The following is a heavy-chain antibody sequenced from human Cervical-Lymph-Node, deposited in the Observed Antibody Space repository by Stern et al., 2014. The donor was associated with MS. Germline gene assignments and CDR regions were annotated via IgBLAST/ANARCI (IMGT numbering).Heavy chain of an antibody. D-gene: IGHD4-23*01. CDR2: IWDDGSNR. Sequence: VQLVESRGGVVQPGRSLRLSCAASGFTFRSSGMHWVRQAPVKWLECLAIIWDDGSNRYDADSVKGRFTISRDNSKNTLYLQMNSLRAEDTAVYYCARAGGNTAEYFQHWGQGTLVTVSS. CDR3: ARAGGNTAEYFQH. CDR1: GFTFRSSG. V-gene: IGHV3-33*01. J-gene: IGHJ1*01.